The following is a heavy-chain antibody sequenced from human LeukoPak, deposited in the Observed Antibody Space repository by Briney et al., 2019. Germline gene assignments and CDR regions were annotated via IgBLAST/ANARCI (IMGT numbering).Heavy chain of an antibody. J-gene: IGHJ5*02. CDR2: INQDGSTK. V-gene: IGHV3-7*01. D-gene: IGHD3-10*01. CDR3: AREQYYGSGSYYICWFDT. CDR1: GFTFSSYW. Sequence: PGGSLRLSCTASGFTFSSYWMNWVRQAPGTGLEWVANINQDGSTKYYLDSVKGRFTISRDNAKNSLYLQMNSLRAEDTAVYYCAREQYYGSGSYYICWFDTWGQGSLVTVSS.